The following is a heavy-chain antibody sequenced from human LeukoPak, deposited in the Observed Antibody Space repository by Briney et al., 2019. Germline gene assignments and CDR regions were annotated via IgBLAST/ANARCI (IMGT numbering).Heavy chain of an antibody. D-gene: IGHD2-15*01. CDR3: AKPGYCSGGSCSTYYYDMDV. J-gene: IGHJ6*02. Sequence: GGSLRLSCAASGFTFSSYAMSWVRQAPGKGLEWVSIISGSGSNIYYAGSVKGRLTISRDNSKNTLYLQMNSLRAEDTAVYYCAKPGYCSGGSCSTYYYDMDVWGQGTTVTVSS. CDR2: ISGSGSNI. CDR1: GFTFSSYA. V-gene: IGHV3-23*01.